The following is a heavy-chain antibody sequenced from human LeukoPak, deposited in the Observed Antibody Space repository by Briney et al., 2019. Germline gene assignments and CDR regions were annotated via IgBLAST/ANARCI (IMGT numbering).Heavy chain of an antibody. CDR1: GYNFATYW. V-gene: IGHV5-51*01. D-gene: IGHD3-9*01. CDR3: ARHEGPLDRRIDF. Sequence: GESLKISCQGSGYNFATYWIGWVRQLPGKGLEWMGLIYPGDSDTRYSPSFQGQVTISADKSISTAYLQWRSLKASDIAMYYCARHEGPLDRRIDFWGQGTLVTVSS. J-gene: IGHJ4*02. CDR2: IYPGDSDT.